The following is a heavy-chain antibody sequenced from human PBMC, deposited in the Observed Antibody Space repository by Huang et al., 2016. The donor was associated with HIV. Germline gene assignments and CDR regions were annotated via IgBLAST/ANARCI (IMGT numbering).Heavy chain of an antibody. V-gene: IGHV3-9*03. CDR3: AKDVDTTGYHDALDT. Sequence: EVQLVESGGGLVQPGRSLRLSCAASGFSIDGYTMHGVRQGGRKGLEWGLSSNGKSDSKDDADSVRGRFTVSRDNAKNSLYLQMNSLRAEDMALYYCAKDVDTTGYHDALDTWGQGTMVTVSS. CDR1: GFSIDGYT. J-gene: IGHJ3*02. D-gene: IGHD4-4*01. CDR2: SNGKSDSK.